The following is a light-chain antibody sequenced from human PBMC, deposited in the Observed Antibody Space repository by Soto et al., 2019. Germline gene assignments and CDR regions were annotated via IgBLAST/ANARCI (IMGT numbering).Light chain of an antibody. Sequence: EIVLTQSPGTLSLSPGERATLSCRASQSVSSSYLAWYQQKPGQAPRLLIYGASSRATGIPYRFSGSGSVTDFTLTISRLEPEDFAVYYCQQYGSSPEITFGGGTKVEIK. V-gene: IGKV3-20*01. J-gene: IGKJ4*01. CDR1: QSVSSSY. CDR3: QQYGSSPEIT. CDR2: GAS.